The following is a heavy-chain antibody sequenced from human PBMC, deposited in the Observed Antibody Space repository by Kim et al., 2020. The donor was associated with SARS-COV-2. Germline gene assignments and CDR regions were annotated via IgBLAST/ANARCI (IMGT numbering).Heavy chain of an antibody. V-gene: IGHV4-31*03. CDR2: IYYSGST. D-gene: IGHD3-10*01. CDR3: ARVRMVRGQNWFDP. J-gene: IGHJ5*02. Sequence: SETLSLTCTVSGGSISSGGYYWSWIRQHPGKGLEWIGYIYYSGSTYYNPSLKSRVTISVDTSKNQFSLKLSSVTAADTAVYYCARVRMVRGQNWFDPWGQGTLVTVSS. CDR1: GGSISSGGYY.